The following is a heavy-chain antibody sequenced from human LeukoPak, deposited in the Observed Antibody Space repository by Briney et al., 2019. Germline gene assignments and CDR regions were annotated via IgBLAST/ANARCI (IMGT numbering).Heavy chain of an antibody. CDR2: IYYSGST. D-gene: IGHD3-16*02. J-gene: IGHJ4*02. Sequence: SETLSLTCTVSGGSNSSSSYYWGWIRQPPGKGLEWIGSIYYSGSTYYNPSLKSRVTISVDTSKNQFSLKLSSVTAADTAVYYCARHYVWGSYRKYYFDYWGQGTLVTVSS. V-gene: IGHV4-39*01. CDR1: GGSNSSSSYY. CDR3: ARHYVWGSYRKYYFDY.